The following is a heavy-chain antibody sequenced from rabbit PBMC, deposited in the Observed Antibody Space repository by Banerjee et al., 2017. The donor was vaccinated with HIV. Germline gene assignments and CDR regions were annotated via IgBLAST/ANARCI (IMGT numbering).Heavy chain of an antibody. CDR1: GFDISSYS. CDR3: ARGLVAGVLDL. CDR2: IYGAT. V-gene: IGHV1S25*01. J-gene: IGHJ4*01. Sequence: QEQLKETGGGLVTPAGTLTLTCTASGFDISSYSIGWVRQAPGKGLEWIGIIYGATDYANWVNGRFTISLDNAQNTVFLQMTSLTAADTATYFCARGLVAGVLDLWGPGTLVTVS. D-gene: IGHD3-3*01.